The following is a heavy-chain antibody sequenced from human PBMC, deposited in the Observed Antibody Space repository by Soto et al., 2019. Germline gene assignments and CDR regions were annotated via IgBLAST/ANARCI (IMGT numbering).Heavy chain of an antibody. CDR3: ARALVTDYNSRDYHYYFAMDV. CDR2: VYHTGTT. V-gene: IGHV4-31*02. D-gene: IGHD3-22*01. CDR1: GGRVIGDDLY. Sequence: SETLSLTCVVSGGRVIGDDLYWIWIRHLPGKGLEWIANVYHTGTTYYNPSLKSRVSMSVDTSQNQFSLILASVTAADTAVYYCARALVTDYNSRDYHYYFAMDVWGQGISVTGSS. J-gene: IGHJ6*02.